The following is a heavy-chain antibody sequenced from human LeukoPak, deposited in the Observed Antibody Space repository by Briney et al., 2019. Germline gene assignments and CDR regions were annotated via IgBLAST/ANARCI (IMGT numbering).Heavy chain of an antibody. J-gene: IGHJ3*02. V-gene: IGHV1-58*01. CDR1: GFTFTSSA. Sequence: SVNVSCKASGFTFTSSAVQWVRQARGQRLEWIGWIVVGSGNTNYAQKFQGRVTITADESTSTAYMELSSLRSEDTAVYYCASGYCRSTSCYTGAAFDIWGQGTMVTVSS. CDR3: ASGYCRSTSCYTGAAFDI. D-gene: IGHD2-2*03. CDR2: IVVGSGNT.